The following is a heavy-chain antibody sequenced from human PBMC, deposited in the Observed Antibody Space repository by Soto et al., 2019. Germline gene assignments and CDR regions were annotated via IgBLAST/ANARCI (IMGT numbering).Heavy chain of an antibody. CDR1: GGSFSDYY. J-gene: IGHJ6*04. D-gene: IGHD2-2*01. V-gene: IGHV4-34*01. Sequence: SSETLSLTCAVYGGSFSDYYWSWIRQPPGKGLEWIGEINHSGSTNYNPSLKSRVTISVDLSKNQFSLELSSVTAADTAVYFCARGTGPAANIYYYSMDVWGKGTTVTVAS. CDR3: ARGTGPAANIYYYSMDV. CDR2: INHSGST.